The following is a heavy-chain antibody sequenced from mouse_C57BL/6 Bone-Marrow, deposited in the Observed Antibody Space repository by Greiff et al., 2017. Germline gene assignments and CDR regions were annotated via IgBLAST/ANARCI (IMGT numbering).Heavy chain of an antibody. V-gene: IGHV1-62-2*01. CDR1: GYTFTEYT. CDR3: ARHEDTRSGSSLYFDY. Sequence: VQLQQSGAELVKPGASVKLSCKASGYTFTEYTIHWVKQRSGQGLEWIGWFYPGSGSIKYNEKFKDKATLTADKSSSTVYMELSRLTSEDSAVXFCARHEDTRSGSSLYFDYWGQGTTLTVSS. J-gene: IGHJ2*01. CDR2: FYPGSGSI. D-gene: IGHD1-1*01.